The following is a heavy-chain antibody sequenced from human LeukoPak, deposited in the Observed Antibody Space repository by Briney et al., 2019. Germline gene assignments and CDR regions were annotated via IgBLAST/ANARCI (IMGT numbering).Heavy chain of an antibody. CDR1: GGSISSYY. Sequence: SETLSLTCTVSGGSISSYYWSLIRQPPGKGLEWIGYIYYSGSTNYNPSLKSRVTISVDTSKNQFSLKLSSVTAADTAVYYCARVGVAGDYFDYWGQGTLVTVSS. CDR3: ARVGVAGDYFDY. J-gene: IGHJ4*02. D-gene: IGHD6-19*01. CDR2: IYYSGST. V-gene: IGHV4-59*01.